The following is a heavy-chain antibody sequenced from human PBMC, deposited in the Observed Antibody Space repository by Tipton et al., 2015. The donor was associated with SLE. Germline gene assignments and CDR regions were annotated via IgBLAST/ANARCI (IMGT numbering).Heavy chain of an antibody. CDR1: GGSFSGYY. D-gene: IGHD6-6*01. CDR3: ARGKGIAGRPGDAFDI. V-gene: IGHV4-34*01. Sequence: TLSLTCAVYGGSFSGYYWSWIRQPPGKGLEWIGEFNHSGSTNYNPSLKSRLTISVDTSKKQVSLRLTSVTAADTAVYFCARGKGIAGRPGDAFDIWGQGTVVTVSS. J-gene: IGHJ3*02. CDR2: FNHSGST.